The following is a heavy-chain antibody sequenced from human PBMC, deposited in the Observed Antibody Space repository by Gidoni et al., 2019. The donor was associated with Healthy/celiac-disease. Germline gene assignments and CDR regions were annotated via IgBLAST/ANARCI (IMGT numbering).Heavy chain of an antibody. CDR2: ISGSGGST. CDR3: AKAPPRNIWFRYDSSGYHTYFDY. D-gene: IGHD3-22*01. V-gene: IGHV3-23*01. CDR1: GFIFSSSA. Sequence: EVQLLESVGGLVQPGGSLRLSCAAPGFIFSSSAMIWVRQAPGKGLEWVSAISGSGGSTYYADSVKGRFTISRDNSKNTLYLQMNSLRAEDTAVYYCAKAPPRNIWFRYDSSGYHTYFDYWGQGTLVTVSS. J-gene: IGHJ4*02.